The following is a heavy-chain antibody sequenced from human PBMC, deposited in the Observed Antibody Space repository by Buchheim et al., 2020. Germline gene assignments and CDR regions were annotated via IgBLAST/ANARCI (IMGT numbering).Heavy chain of an antibody. D-gene: IGHD3-22*01. CDR3: ARDIRLYYYDSSGYNWFDP. CDR2: IYHSGST. Sequence: QVQLQESGPGLVKPSGTLSLTCAVSGGSISSSNWWSWVRQPPGKGLEWIGEIYHSGSTNYNPSLKSRVTLSVDKSKHQFSLKLSSVTAADTAVYYYARDIRLYYYDSSGYNWFDPWGQGTL. CDR1: GGSISSSNW. V-gene: IGHV4-4*02. J-gene: IGHJ5*02.